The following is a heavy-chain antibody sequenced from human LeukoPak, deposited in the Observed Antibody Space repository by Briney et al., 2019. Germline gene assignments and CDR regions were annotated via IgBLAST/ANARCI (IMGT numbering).Heavy chain of an antibody. V-gene: IGHV3-21*01. CDR3: AKDNSGWYETLGY. D-gene: IGHD6-19*01. CDR1: GFTFSSYS. Sequence: PGGSLRLSCAASGFTFSSYSMNWVRQAPGKGLEWVSSISSSSSYIYYADSVKGRFTISRDNAKNSLYLQMNSLRAEDTAVYFCAKDNSGWYETLGYWGQGTLVTVSS. J-gene: IGHJ4*02. CDR2: ISSSSSYI.